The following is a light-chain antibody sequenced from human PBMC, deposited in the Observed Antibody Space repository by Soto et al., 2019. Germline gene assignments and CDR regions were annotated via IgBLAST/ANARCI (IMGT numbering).Light chain of an antibody. CDR1: QSVSSSY. CDR3: QQYNNWPPIT. CDR2: DAS. V-gene: IGKV3-20*01. Sequence: EIVLTQSPGTLSLSPGERATLSCRASQSVSSSYLAWYQQKPGQAPRLLIYDASNRATGIPARFSGSGSGTNFTLTISRLQSEDFAVYYCQQYNNWPPITSGQGTRLEIK. J-gene: IGKJ5*01.